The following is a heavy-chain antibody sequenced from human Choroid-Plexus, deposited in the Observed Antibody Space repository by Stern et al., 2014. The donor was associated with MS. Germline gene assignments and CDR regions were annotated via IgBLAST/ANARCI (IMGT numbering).Heavy chain of an antibody. V-gene: IGHV1-2*02. D-gene: IGHD3-3*01. CDR1: GYIFTGYY. CDR3: ARDKRGITIFGVVTDYYYLGMDV. CDR2: INPTTGGT. Sequence: QVQLVQSGAEVKKPGASVTVSCKTSGYIFTGYYIHWVRQAPGQGLEWMAWINPTTGGTKYAQKFQGRVTMSRDTSISTAYVELSSLTSDDTAVYYCARDKRGITIFGVVTDYYYLGMDVWGQGTTVTVSS. J-gene: IGHJ6*02.